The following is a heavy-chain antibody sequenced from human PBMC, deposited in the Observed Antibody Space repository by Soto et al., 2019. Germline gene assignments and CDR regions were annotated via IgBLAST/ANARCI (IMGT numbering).Heavy chain of an antibody. CDR2: IRVYSGDT. Sequence: QVQLVQSGAEVKKSGASVKVSCKASGYTFSNYGISWVRQAPGQGLEWMGWIRVYSGDTHYAQNFRGRVTMTADTSTTTAYMDLSNLTSDDTAVYFFARRSGTTIFDFWGPGTLVTVSS. D-gene: IGHD1-1*01. CDR1: GYTFSNYG. CDR3: ARRSGTTIFDF. J-gene: IGHJ4*02. V-gene: IGHV1-18*04.